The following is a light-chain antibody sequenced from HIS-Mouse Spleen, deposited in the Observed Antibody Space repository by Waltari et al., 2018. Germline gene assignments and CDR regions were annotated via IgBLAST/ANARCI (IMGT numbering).Light chain of an antibody. Sequence: QSVLTQSPSACGTPGQRDTSSCSGSTSNIGRNYVYCYQQLPGTAPKPLIYRNNQRPSGVPDRFSGSKSGTSASLAISGLRSEDEADYYCAAWDDSLSGWVFGGGTKLTVL. J-gene: IGLJ3*02. CDR1: TSNIGRNY. CDR3: AAWDDSLSGWV. CDR2: RNN. V-gene: IGLV1-47*01.